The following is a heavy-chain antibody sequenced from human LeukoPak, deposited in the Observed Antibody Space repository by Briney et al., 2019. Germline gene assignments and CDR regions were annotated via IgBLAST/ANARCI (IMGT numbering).Heavy chain of an antibody. V-gene: IGHV3-23*01. CDR1: GFTFNNYA. Sequence: GGSLRPSCAASGFTFNNYALTWVRQAPGQGLEWVSAISGSGGTTYYADSVRGRFTISRDNSKNTLYLQMNSLRAEDTAVYYCAKGLINNRSALENWGQVTLVTVSS. D-gene: IGHD1-14*01. CDR3: AKGLINNRSALEN. J-gene: IGHJ4*01. CDR2: ISGSGGTT.